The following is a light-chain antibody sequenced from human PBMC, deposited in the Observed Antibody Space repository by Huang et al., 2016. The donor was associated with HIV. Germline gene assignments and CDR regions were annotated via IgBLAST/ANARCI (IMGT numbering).Light chain of an antibody. V-gene: IGKV3D-15*01. CDR2: GAS. CDR3: QQYNDWPPLT. J-gene: IGKJ4*01. Sequence: VMTQSPASLSASPGARVTLSCRASQGVRTNLAWYQQKPGQAPTPLMFGASTRASGTPPRFSGSWSGTDFTLTITSLQSSDSAIYYCQQYNDWPPLTFGGGTKVEI. CDR1: QGVRTN.